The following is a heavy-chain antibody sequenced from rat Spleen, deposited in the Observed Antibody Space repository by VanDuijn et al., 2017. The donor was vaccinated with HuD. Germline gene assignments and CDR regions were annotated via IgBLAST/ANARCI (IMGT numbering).Heavy chain of an antibody. D-gene: IGHD1-12*02. CDR3: ARSDGVHYYLPFAD. J-gene: IGHJ3*01. V-gene: IGHV3-3*01. Sequence: VQLQESGPGLVKPSQSLSLTCSVTGHSITSSYRWNWIRNFPGNKLEWMGYINSAGTTNYNPSLKSRISITRDTSKNQFFVQVNSITTEDTATYYCARSDGVHYYLPFADWGQGTLVTVSS. CDR1: GHSITSSYR. CDR2: INSAGTT.